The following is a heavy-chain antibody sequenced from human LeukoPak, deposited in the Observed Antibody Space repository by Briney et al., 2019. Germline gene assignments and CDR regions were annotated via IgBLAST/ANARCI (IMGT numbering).Heavy chain of an antibody. CDR3: AIHSSSPPGGY. D-gene: IGHD6-6*01. V-gene: IGHV3-9*03. CDR2: ISWNSGSI. CDR1: GFTFDDYA. Sequence: GRSLRLSCAASGFTFDDYAMHWVRQAPGKGLEWVSGISWNSGSIGYADSVKGRFTISRDNAKNSLYLQMNSLRAEDMALYYCAIHSSSPPGGYWGQGTLVTVSS. J-gene: IGHJ4*02.